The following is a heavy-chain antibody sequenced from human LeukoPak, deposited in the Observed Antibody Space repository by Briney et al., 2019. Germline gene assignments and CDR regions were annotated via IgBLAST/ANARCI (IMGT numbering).Heavy chain of an antibody. J-gene: IGHJ3*02. CDR2: IRYDGSNK. CDR1: GFTFSSYG. CDR3: ARARGDSGSYGAFDI. V-gene: IGHV3-30*02. Sequence: GGSLRLSCAASGFTFSSYGMHWVRQAPGKGLEWVAFIRYDGSNKYYADSVKGRFTISRDNSKNTLYLQMNSLRAEDTALYYCARARGDSGSYGAFDIWGQGTMVTVSS. D-gene: IGHD1-26*01.